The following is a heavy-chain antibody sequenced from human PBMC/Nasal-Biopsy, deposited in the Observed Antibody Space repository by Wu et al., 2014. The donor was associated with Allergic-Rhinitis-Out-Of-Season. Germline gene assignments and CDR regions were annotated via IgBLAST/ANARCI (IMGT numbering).Heavy chain of an antibody. Sequence: LRLSCAASGFPFSSYGMHWVRQAPGKGLQWVAVIWFDGSNKYYADSVKGRFTISRDNSKNTLSLQMNSLRVEDTALYYCARDLDSGYKYYFDQWGQGTLVTVSS. CDR1: GFPFSSYG. CDR2: IWFDGSNK. J-gene: IGHJ4*02. V-gene: IGHV3-33*01. D-gene: IGHD5-12*01. CDR3: ARDLDSGYKYYFDQ.